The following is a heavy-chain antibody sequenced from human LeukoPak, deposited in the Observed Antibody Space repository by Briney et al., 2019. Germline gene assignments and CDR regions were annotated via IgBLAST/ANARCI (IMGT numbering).Heavy chain of an antibody. CDR3: ARGSSYYFDY. D-gene: IGHD6-6*01. CDR2: SNPNSGGT. CDR1: GYTFTGYY. J-gene: IGHJ4*02. Sequence: ASVNVSCKASGYTFTGYYMHWVRQAPGQGLEGMGWSNPNSGGTNYAQKFQGRVTMTRDRSTSTVYMELSSLRSEDTAVYYCARGSSYYFDYWGQGTLVTVSS. V-gene: IGHV1-2*02.